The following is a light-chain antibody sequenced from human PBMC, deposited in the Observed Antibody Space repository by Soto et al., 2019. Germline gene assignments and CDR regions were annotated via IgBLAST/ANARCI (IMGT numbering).Light chain of an antibody. Sequence: DIHMTQSPYTLSASVGDRVTITCRANQSIRSWLAWYQQKPGKAPKYLIFKASSLESGVPSRLSGSGSVTEFTLTISSLQPDDFATYYCQQYNTYPLTFGGGTKVEIK. CDR2: KAS. CDR1: QSIRSW. V-gene: IGKV1-5*03. CDR3: QQYNTYPLT. J-gene: IGKJ4*02.